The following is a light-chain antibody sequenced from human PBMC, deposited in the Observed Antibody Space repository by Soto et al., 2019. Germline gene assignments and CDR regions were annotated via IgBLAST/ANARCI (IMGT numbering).Light chain of an antibody. V-gene: IGKV3-11*01. CDR2: DAS. CDR1: QSVSTS. CDR3: QVRDVWPT. Sequence: IGLTQSPATLSLSPGERAALSCRASQSVSTSLAWYQHKPGQAPRLIIYDASKRAPGIPARFSGSGSGTDFTLTISSPEPEDFAVYYCQVRDVWPTFGQGTKVDSK. J-gene: IGKJ1*01.